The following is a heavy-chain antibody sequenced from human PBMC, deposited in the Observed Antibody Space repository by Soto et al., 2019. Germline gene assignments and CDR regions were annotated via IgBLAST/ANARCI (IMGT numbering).Heavy chain of an antibody. J-gene: IGHJ4*02. CDR3: VRGGVYDFWIGYYAPNFEY. V-gene: IGHV3-48*03. D-gene: IGHD3-3*01. CDR2: ITSNSRSI. CDR1: GFPFSSYE. Sequence: EVQLVESGGGLVQPGGSLGLSCAASGFPFSSYEMNWVRQVPGKGLEWVSYITSNSRSIYYAESVKGRFTISRDNAKNSLYLQINSLRDEDTGVYYCVRGGVYDFWIGYYAPNFEYWGQGILVTVSS.